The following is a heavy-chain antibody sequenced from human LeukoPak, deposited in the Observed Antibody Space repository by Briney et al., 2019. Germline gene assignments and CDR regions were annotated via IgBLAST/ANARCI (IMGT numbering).Heavy chain of an antibody. Sequence: SETLSLTCNVSGGSISSSSYYWGWIRQPPGKGLELIGNIYYSGTTYYNPSLKSRVTISVDTSKNQFSLKLSSVTAADTAVYYCAYGGDYRSDAFDIWGQGTMVTVSS. V-gene: IGHV4-39*07. CDR3: AYGGDYRSDAFDI. CDR1: GGSISSSSYY. D-gene: IGHD4-17*01. J-gene: IGHJ3*02. CDR2: IYYSGTT.